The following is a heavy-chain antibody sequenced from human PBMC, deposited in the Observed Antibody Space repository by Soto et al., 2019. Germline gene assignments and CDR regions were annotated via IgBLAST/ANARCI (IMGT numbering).Heavy chain of an antibody. Sequence: EVQLLQSGGDLVQPGGSLRPSCAASGFSLSDYSMTWVGQAPGKELEWISFIDLRGTTTYYRDSVKGRFTIFKDKSMNTVYLQMNSLTVEDAAVYYCTKDRVVDGIYSFDYWGQGVLVTVAS. V-gene: IGHV3-23*03. J-gene: IGHJ4*02. CDR2: IDLRGTTT. D-gene: IGHD2-15*01. CDR3: TKDRVVDGIYSFDY. CDR1: GFSLSDYS.